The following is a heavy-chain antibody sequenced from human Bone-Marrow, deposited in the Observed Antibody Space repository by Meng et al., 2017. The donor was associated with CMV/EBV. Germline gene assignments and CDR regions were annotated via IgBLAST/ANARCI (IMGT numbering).Heavy chain of an antibody. V-gene: IGHV4-61*01. CDR1: GGSVSTVSFY. CDR3: ARWGGAAFDI. Sequence: SETLSLTCSVSGGSVSTVSFYWSWIRQPPGKGLEWIGYIYYSGSTNYNPSLKSRVTISVDTSKNQFSLKLSSVTAADTAVYYCARWGGAAFDIWGQGTMVTVSS. J-gene: IGHJ3*02. D-gene: IGHD1-26*01. CDR2: IYYSGST.